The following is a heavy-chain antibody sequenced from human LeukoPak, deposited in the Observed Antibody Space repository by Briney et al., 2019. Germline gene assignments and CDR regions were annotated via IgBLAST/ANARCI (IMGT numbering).Heavy chain of an antibody. Sequence: SETLSLTCTVSGGSISNYYWSWIRQTPGKGLEWIGYIYYTGSTFYNPSLKSRVTISVDTSKNKFSLRLTSVTAADTAVYYCARGSGTFPNVDYWGQGTLVTVSS. D-gene: IGHD1-26*01. CDR3: ARGSGTFPNVDY. CDR2: IYYTGST. CDR1: GGSISNYY. J-gene: IGHJ4*02. V-gene: IGHV4-59*01.